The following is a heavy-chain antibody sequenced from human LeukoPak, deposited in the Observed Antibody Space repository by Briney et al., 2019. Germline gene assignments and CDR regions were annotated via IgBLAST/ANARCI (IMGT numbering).Heavy chain of an antibody. D-gene: IGHD1-26*01. V-gene: IGHV3-30*18. J-gene: IGHJ4*02. Sequence: GGPLRLSCAASGFTFSSYGMPWVRQAPGKGLEWVAVISYDGSNKYYADSGKGRFTISRDNSKNTLYLQMNSLRAEDTAVYYCAKDATPYSGSYSFDFWGQGTLVSVLS. CDR3: AKDATPYSGSYSFDF. CDR1: GFTFSSYG. CDR2: ISYDGSNK.